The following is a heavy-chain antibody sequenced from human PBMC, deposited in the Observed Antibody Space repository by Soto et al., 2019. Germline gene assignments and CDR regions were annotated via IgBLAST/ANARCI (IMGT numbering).Heavy chain of an antibody. D-gene: IGHD3-22*01. CDR2: IYYSGST. V-gene: IGHV4-31*03. CDR1: GGSISSGGYY. Sequence: QVQLQESGPGLVKPSQTLSLTCTVSGGSISSGGYYWSWIRQHPGKGLEWIGYIYYSGSTYYNPSLKSRVTISVATSKPQSSLKLSSVTAADTAVYYCARGGYYDSSGYYGYWGQGTLVTVSS. CDR3: ARGGYYDSSGYYGY. J-gene: IGHJ4*02.